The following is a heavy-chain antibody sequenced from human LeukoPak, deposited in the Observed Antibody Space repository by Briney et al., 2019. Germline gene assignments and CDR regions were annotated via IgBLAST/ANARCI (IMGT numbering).Heavy chain of an antibody. CDR1: GFTFSSYA. V-gene: IGHV3-30-3*01. Sequence: PGRSLRLSCAASGFTFSSYAMHWVRQAPGRGLEWVAVISFDGSNKYYAASVRGRFTISRDNSKNTLYLQMNSLRAEDTAVYYCARDEAVAGLRLGVYYYYGMDVWGQGTTVSVSS. J-gene: IGHJ6*02. CDR2: ISFDGSNK. D-gene: IGHD6-19*01. CDR3: ARDEAVAGLRLGVYYYYGMDV.